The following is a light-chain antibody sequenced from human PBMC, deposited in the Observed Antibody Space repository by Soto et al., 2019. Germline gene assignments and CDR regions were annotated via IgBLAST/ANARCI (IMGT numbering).Light chain of an antibody. J-gene: IGKJ5*01. Sequence: IGLIQSPLSLPVNPGEPASISCRSSQSLLHSNGYNYLDWYLQKPGQSPQLLIYLGSNRASGVPDRFSGSGSGTDFTLKISRVEAEDVGVYYCMQALQTPTFGQGTRLEIK. CDR3: MQALQTPT. V-gene: IGKV2-28*01. CDR1: QSLLHSNGYNY. CDR2: LGS.